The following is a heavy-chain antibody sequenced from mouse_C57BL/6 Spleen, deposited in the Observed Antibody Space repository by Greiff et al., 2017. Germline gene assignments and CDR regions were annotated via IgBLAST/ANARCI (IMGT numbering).Heavy chain of an antibody. D-gene: IGHD1-1*01. J-gene: IGHJ4*01. CDR2: IYPNTGGT. Sequence: VPLLQSGPELVKPGASVKISCKASGYTFTDYYMNWVKQSHGNSLEWIGDIYPNTGGTSYNQKFKGKATLTVDTSSSTAYMERRSLTSEDSAVYYCSRCGFGTCCNYNAMYYWGQGTSVTVSS. V-gene: IGHV1-26*01. CDR1: GYTFTDYY. CDR3: SRCGFGTCCNYNAMYY.